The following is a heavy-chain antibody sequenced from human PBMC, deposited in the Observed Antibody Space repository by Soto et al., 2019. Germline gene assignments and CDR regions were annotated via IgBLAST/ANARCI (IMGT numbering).Heavy chain of an antibody. V-gene: IGHV3-33*08. Sequence: GGSLRLSCAASGFTFSRYGMHWVRQAPGKGLEWVSVMSYDGNNKYYADSVKGRFTISRDNAKNTQYLQMNSLRVEDTAVYYCARTAVAGRPNAFDIWGQGTMVTVSS. J-gene: IGHJ3*02. CDR1: GFTFSRYG. CDR3: ARTAVAGRPNAFDI. D-gene: IGHD6-19*01. CDR2: MSYDGNNK.